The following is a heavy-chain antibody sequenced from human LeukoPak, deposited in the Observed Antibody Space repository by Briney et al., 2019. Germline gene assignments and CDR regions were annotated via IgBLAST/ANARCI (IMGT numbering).Heavy chain of an antibody. J-gene: IGHJ4*02. CDR1: GFTFSTYW. D-gene: IGHD3-22*01. CDR2: IKQDGSEK. Sequence: GGSLRLSCAASGFTFSTYWMSWVRQAPGKGLEWVANIKQDGSEKYYVDSVKGRFTISRDNAKNSLYLQMNGLRAEDTAVYYCARGPYYYDSSGYLRYYFDYWGQGTLVTVSS. CDR3: ARGPYYYDSSGYLRYYFDY. V-gene: IGHV3-7*01.